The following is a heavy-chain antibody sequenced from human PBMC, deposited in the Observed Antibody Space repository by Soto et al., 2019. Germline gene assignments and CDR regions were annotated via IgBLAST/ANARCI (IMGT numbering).Heavy chain of an antibody. D-gene: IGHD1-26*01. CDR1: GFTFSNAW. J-gene: IGHJ4*02. CDR2: IKSKTDGGTT. V-gene: IGHV3-15*07. CDR3: TTRPRKYSGSYVQETYNDY. Sequence: GGSLRLSCAASGFTFSNAWMNWVRQAPGKGLEWVGRIKSKTDGGTTDYAAPVKGRFTISRDDSKNTLYLQMNSLKTEDTAVYYCTTRPRKYSGSYVQETYNDYWGQGTLVTVSS.